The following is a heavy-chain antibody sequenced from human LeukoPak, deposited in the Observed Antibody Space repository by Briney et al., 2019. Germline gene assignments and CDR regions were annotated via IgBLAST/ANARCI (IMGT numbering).Heavy chain of an antibody. CDR2: ISSSSSYI. D-gene: IGHD6-19*01. V-gene: IGHV3-21*01. CDR1: GFTFSNYN. CDR3: ASISSGWYWDY. J-gene: IGHJ4*02. Sequence: PGGSLRLSCAASGFTFSNYNMNWVRQAPGKGLEWVSSISSSSSYIYYADSVKGRFTISRDNAKNSLYLQMNSLRAEDTAVYYCASISSGWYWDYWGQGTLVTVSS.